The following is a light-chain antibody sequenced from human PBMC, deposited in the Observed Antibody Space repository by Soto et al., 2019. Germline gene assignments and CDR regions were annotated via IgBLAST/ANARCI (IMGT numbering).Light chain of an antibody. CDR1: QSINSW. CDR3: QQYTSYSWT. Sequence: DIEITQTTSTLSASVGDRVTMAGGASQSINSWLAWYQQKPGKAPQILIYDASTLKSGVPSRFSASGSGTEFTLIISSLQPDDFATYYCQQYTSYSWTSCQG. CDR2: DAS. J-gene: IGKJ1*01. V-gene: IGKV1-5*01.